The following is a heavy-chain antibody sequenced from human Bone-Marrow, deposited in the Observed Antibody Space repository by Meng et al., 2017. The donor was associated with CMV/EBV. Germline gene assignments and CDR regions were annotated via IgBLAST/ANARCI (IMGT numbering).Heavy chain of an antibody. J-gene: IGHJ6*02. V-gene: IGHV1-18*01. CDR2: ISAYNGNT. CDR3: ARDRGYDYYYGMDV. CDR1: GYTFTSYG. D-gene: IGHD3-10*01. Sequence: ASVKVSCKAPGYTFTSYGISWVRQAPGQGLEWMGWISAYNGNTNYAQKLQGRVTMTTDTSTSTAYMELRSLRSDDTAVYYCARDRGYDYYYGMDVWGQGTTVAASS.